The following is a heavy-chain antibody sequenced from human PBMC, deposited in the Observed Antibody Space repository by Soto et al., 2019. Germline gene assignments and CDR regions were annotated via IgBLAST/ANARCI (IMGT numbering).Heavy chain of an antibody. CDR2: IYYSGST. J-gene: IGHJ6*02. CDR3: ARDYGLNVDTAMVDYYYYGMDV. D-gene: IGHD5-18*01. V-gene: IGHV4-59*01. Sequence: SETLSLTCTVSGGSISSYYWSWIRQPPGKGLEWIGYIYYSGSTNYNPSLKSRVTISVDKSKNQFSLKLSSVTAADTAVYYCARDYGLNVDTAMVDYYYYGMDVWGQGTTVTVSS. CDR1: GGSISSYY.